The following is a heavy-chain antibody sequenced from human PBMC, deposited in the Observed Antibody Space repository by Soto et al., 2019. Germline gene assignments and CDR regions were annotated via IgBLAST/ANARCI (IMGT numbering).Heavy chain of an antibody. Sequence: QVQLVQSGAAVKRPGSSVKVSCKASGDTFNFYSINWVRQAPGLGLEWMGRVNPIVSMSNYAQKFQGRVTMTADKSTSTAYMELSSLRSEYTAIYYCASSYGSGYRAFDYWGQGALVTFSS. D-gene: IGHD3-10*01. V-gene: IGHV1-69*02. CDR2: VNPIVSMS. CDR1: GDTFNFYS. CDR3: ASSYGSGYRAFDY. J-gene: IGHJ4*02.